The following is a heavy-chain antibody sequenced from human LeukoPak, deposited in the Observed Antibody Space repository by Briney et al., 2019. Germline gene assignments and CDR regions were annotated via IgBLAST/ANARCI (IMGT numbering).Heavy chain of an antibody. CDR2: IKQDGSEK. Sequence: GGSLRLSCATSGFSFSNAWMNWVRQAPGKGLEWVANIKQDGSEKYYVDSVKGRFTISRDNVKNSLYLQMNSLGAEDTAVYYCATEKIVGAAKFDYWGQGTLATVSS. J-gene: IGHJ4*02. CDR1: GFSFSNAW. D-gene: IGHD1-26*01. V-gene: IGHV3-7*01. CDR3: ATEKIVGAAKFDY.